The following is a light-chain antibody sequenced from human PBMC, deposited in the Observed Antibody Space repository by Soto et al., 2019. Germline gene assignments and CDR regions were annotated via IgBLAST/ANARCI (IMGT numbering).Light chain of an antibody. J-gene: IGKJ4*01. V-gene: IGKV1-13*02. CDR2: DAS. CDR1: QGISSA. CDR3: QQFNSYLLT. Sequence: AIQLTQSPSSLSASVGDRVTITCRASQGISSALAWYQQQPGKAPSLLIYDASTLESGVPSRFSGSGSGTDLTLTISSLQPEDFTTYYCQQFNSYLLTFGGGTKVEI.